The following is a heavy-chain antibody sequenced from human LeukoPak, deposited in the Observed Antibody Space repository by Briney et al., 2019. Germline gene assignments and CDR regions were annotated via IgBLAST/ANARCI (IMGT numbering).Heavy chain of an antibody. Sequence: ASVKVSCKASGYTFTSYYMHWVRQAPGQGLEWMGIINPSGGSTSYAQKFQGRVTMTRDMSTSTVYMELSSLRSEDTAVYYCARSPTRVGAASSRWFDPWGQGTLVTVSS. D-gene: IGHD1-26*01. CDR3: ARSPTRVGAASSRWFDP. V-gene: IGHV1-46*01. J-gene: IGHJ5*02. CDR1: GYTFTSYY. CDR2: INPSGGST.